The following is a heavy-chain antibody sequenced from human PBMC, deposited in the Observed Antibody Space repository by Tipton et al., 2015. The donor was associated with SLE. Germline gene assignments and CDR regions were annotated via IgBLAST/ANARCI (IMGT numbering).Heavy chain of an antibody. D-gene: IGHD4-11*01. J-gene: IGHJ6*02. CDR1: GDSISNFY. CDR2: IYYSGNN. V-gene: IGHV4-59*07. Sequence: TLSLTCTLSGDSISNFYWSWIRQPPGKGLEWIGYIYYSGNNNYNPSLKRRVTISVDRSKTQFSLNLSSVTAADTAVYYCARLYSTTEAVYYYGMDVWGQGTTVPVSS. CDR3: ARLYSTTEAVYYYGMDV.